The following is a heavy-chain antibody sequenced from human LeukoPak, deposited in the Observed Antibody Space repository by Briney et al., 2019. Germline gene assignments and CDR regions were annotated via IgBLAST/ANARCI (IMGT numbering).Heavy chain of an antibody. D-gene: IGHD6-13*01. Sequence: GGPLRLSCAASGFTFSSYAMNWVRQAPGKGLEWVSGISGSGGSTFYADSVKGRFTISRDNSKNTLYLQMSSLRAEDTAVYYCAQDRGSSWPSEYFQHWGQGTLVTVSS. CDR1: GFTFSSYA. CDR2: ISGSGGST. CDR3: AQDRGSSWPSEYFQH. V-gene: IGHV3-23*01. J-gene: IGHJ1*01.